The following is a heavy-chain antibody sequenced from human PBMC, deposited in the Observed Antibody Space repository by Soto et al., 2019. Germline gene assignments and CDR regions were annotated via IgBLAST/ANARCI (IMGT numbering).Heavy chain of an antibody. J-gene: IGHJ5*02. Sequence: PGGSLRLSCAASGFTFSDYYMSWIRQAPGKGLEWVSYISSSSSYTNYADSVKCRFTISRDNAKNSLYLQMNSLRAEDTAVYYCAAGENWFDPWGQGTLVTVSS. CDR1: GFTFSDYY. V-gene: IGHV3-11*03. CDR3: AAGENWFDP. CDR2: ISSSSSYT.